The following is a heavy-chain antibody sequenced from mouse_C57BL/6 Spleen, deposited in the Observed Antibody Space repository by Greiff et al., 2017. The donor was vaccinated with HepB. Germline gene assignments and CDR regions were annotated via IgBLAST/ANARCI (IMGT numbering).Heavy chain of an antibody. J-gene: IGHJ4*01. V-gene: IGHV1-64*01. CDR2: IHPNSGST. D-gene: IGHD2-1*01. CDR1: GYTFTSYW. CDR3: VRSRNYNYAMDY. Sequence: QVQLQQPGAELVKPGASVKLSCKASGYTFTSYWMHWVKQRPGQGLEWIGMIHPNSGSTNYNEKFKSKATLTVDKSSSTAYMQLSSLTSEDSAVYYCVRSRNYNYAMDYCGQGTSVTVSS.